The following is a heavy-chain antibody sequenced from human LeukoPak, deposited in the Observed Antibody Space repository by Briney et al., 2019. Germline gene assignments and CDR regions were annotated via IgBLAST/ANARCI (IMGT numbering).Heavy chain of an antibody. CDR1: GGSISSSSYY. Sequence: PSETLSLTCTVSGGSISSSSYYWGWIRQPPGKGLEWIGSIYYSGSTYYNPSLKSRVTISVDTSKNQFSLKLSSVTAADTAVYYCARGRDRIWPAGVAFDIWGQGTMVTVSS. CDR3: ARGRDRIWPAGVAFDI. J-gene: IGHJ3*02. D-gene: IGHD1-14*01. V-gene: IGHV4-39*07. CDR2: IYYSGST.